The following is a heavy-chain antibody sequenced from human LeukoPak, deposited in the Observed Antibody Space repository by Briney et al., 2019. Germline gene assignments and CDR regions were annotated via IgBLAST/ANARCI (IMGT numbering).Heavy chain of an antibody. J-gene: IGHJ4*02. CDR2: INSNGSST. D-gene: IGHD1-1*01. V-gene: IGHV3-74*01. CDR1: GFSFRRYW. Sequence: GGSLRLSCAASGFSFRRYWMHGVPKAPGKGLVWVSRINSNGSSTSYADSVKGRFTVSRDNAKNTLYLQMNSLRAEDTAVYYCAREEDWNFDYWGQGTLVTVSS. CDR3: AREEDWNFDY.